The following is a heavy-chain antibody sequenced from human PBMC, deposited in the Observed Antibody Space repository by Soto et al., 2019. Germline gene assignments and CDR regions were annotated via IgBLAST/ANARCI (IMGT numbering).Heavy chain of an antibody. CDR2: ISAYNGNT. Sequence: GASVKVSCKASGYTFSRYGIMWVRQAPGQGLEWMGWISAYNGNTNSAEKLRGRFTMTTDASTTTAYMELRSLRSDDTAIYYCARDQGFRVVINSNWFDPWGQGTLVTVSS. CDR3: ARDQGFRVVINSNWFDP. D-gene: IGHD2-21*01. J-gene: IGHJ5*02. CDR1: GYTFSRYG. V-gene: IGHV1-18*01.